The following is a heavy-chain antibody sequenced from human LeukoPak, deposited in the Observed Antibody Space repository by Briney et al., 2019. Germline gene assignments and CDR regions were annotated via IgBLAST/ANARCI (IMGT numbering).Heavy chain of an antibody. CDR1: GFTFSNSA. V-gene: IGHV3-23*01. D-gene: IGHD5-24*01. Sequence: GGSLRLSCAASGFTFSNSAMSWVRQAPGKGLEWVSSISGSGSGGITYYADSVKGRFTISRDNYKNKLYLQMNSLRAEDTAVYYCAKSGYNRFDYWGQGTLVTVSS. J-gene: IGHJ4*02. CDR2: ISGSGSGGIT. CDR3: AKSGYNRFDY.